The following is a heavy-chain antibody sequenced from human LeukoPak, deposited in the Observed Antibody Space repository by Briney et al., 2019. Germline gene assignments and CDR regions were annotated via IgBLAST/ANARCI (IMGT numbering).Heavy chain of an antibody. V-gene: IGHV1-2*02. CDR1: GYTFTGYY. Sequence: ASVNVSCKASGYTFTGYYMHWVRQAPGQGLEWMGWINPNSGGTNYAQKFQGRVTMTRDTSISTAYMELSRLRSDDTAVYYCARSRFASGYSYGVWGQGTLVTVSS. D-gene: IGHD5-18*01. CDR3: ARSRFASGYSYGV. CDR2: INPNSGGT. J-gene: IGHJ4*02.